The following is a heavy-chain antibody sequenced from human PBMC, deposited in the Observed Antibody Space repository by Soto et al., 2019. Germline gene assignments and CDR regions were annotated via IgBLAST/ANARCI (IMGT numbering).Heavy chain of an antibody. Sequence: QVYLVQSGAEVKKPGSSVKVSCKALRGTFTNYAFSWVRQAPGQGLEWMGGIMPFFGSGNYAQKFQGRITITADECTSSVYLELTSLRSEDTAVYYCARDRAGYYSHFVYWGQGTLVTVSS. CDR1: RGTFTNYA. CDR3: ARDRAGYYSHFVY. D-gene: IGHD3-22*01. CDR2: IMPFFGSG. V-gene: IGHV1-69*01. J-gene: IGHJ4*02.